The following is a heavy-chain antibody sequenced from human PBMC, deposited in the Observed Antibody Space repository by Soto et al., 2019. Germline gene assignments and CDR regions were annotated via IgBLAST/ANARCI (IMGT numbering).Heavy chain of an antibody. J-gene: IGHJ5*02. Sequence: EVQLVESGGGLVQPGGSLRLSCAASGFTFSSYWMHWVRQAPGKGLVWVSRINSDGSSTSYADSVKGRFTISRDNAKNTLYLQMNRLRAEDTAVDYCARGGVWFDNWFDPWGQGTLVTVSS. CDR2: INSDGSST. CDR3: ARGGVWFDNWFDP. V-gene: IGHV3-74*01. D-gene: IGHD3-10*01. CDR1: GFTFSSYW.